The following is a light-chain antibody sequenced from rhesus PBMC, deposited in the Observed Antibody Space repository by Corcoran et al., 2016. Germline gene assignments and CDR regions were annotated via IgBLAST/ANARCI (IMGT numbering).Light chain of an antibody. Sequence: DIQMTQSPSSLSASVGDRVTITCRASQGISSYLAWYQQKPGKVPKLLIYKASTFQSGVPSRFSGSGSGTDFTLTISSLQPEDFATYYCQQSNSYPLTFGGGTTVEIK. V-gene: IGKV1-25*01. CDR3: QQSNSYPLT. CDR2: KAS. J-gene: IGKJ4*01. CDR1: QGISSY.